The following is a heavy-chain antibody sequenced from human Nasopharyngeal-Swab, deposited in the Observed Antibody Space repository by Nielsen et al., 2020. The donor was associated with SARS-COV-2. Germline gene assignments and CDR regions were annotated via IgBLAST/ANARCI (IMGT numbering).Heavy chain of an antibody. Sequence: GGSLRLSCAASGFSFSTYWMTWVRKAPGKGLDWVANIKQDGSEKYYVDSVKGRFTVSRDNPKNLLYLQVNSLRAEDTAVYYCARQGVFVPAYFHQYYMDVWGKGTTVTVSS. J-gene: IGHJ6*03. CDR3: ARQGVFVPAYFHQYYMDV. CDR1: GFSFSTYW. CDR2: IKQDGSEK. D-gene: IGHD3-16*02. V-gene: IGHV3-7*03.